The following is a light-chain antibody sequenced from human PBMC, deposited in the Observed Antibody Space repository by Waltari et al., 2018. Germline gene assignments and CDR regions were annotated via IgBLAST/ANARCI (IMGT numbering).Light chain of an antibody. Sequence: QSALTQPASVSGSPGQSLTISCTGTSSAVGGYNYVSWYQQHPGKAPKLMIYDVTKRPSGVSTRFSGSKSGNTASLTISGLQAEDEADYYCSSFTSSSTLRVFGGGTKLTVL. CDR1: SSAVGGYNY. V-gene: IGLV2-14*01. CDR3: SSFTSSSTLRV. CDR2: DVT. J-gene: IGLJ3*02.